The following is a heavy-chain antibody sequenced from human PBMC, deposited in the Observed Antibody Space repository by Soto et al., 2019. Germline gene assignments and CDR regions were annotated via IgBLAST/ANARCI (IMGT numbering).Heavy chain of an antibody. CDR3: AGSRNVAEFNDYGGNYHGFDI. D-gene: IGHD4-17*01. CDR2: IIPMFGTP. CDR1: GGSVNSHA. V-gene: IGHV1-69*01. J-gene: IGHJ3*02. Sequence: QVQLEQSGAEVKKAGSSVKVSCKAFGGSVNSHAISWVRQAPGQGLEWMGGIIPMFGTPTYAQKFQAGVTISAEESTSTVYLDLSSLGSEATAVYYCAGSRNVAEFNDYGGNYHGFDIWGQGTMVTVSS.